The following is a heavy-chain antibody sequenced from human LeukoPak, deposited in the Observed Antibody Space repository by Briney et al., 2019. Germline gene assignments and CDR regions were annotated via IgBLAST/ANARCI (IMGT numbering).Heavy chain of an antibody. CDR1: GFTFSSYG. D-gene: IGHD3-3*01. V-gene: IGHV3-30*18. Sequence: GGSLRLSCAASGFTFSSYGMQWVRQAPGKGPEWVAVISYDGSNRYYADSVKGRFTISRDNSKNTLHLQMNSLRPEDTAVYYCAKDEWDYWGQGTLVTVSS. CDR3: AKDEWDY. J-gene: IGHJ4*02. CDR2: ISYDGSNR.